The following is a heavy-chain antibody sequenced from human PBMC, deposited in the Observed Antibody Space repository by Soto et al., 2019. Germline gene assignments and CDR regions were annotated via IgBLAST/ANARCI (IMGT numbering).Heavy chain of an antibody. D-gene: IGHD6-19*01. CDR2: MNPNSGTT. CDR3: ARPYYSGWFLFTS. Sequence: ASVKVSCKASGYTFTSVDIHWVRQATGQGLEWMGWMNPNSGTTNYAQKFQDRVTMTRNTSISTAYMEVSSLRSEDTAIYYCARPYYSGWFLFTSWGQGTLVTVSS. V-gene: IGHV1-8*01. J-gene: IGHJ5*02. CDR1: GYTFTSVD.